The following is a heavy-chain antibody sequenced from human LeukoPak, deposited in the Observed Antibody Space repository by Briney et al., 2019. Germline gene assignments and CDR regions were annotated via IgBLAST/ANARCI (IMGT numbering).Heavy chain of an antibody. D-gene: IGHD2-2*01. Sequence: TLSLTCTVSGGSISSGGYYWSWIRQHPGKGLEWIGYIYYSGSTYYNPSLKSRVTISVDTSKNQFSLKLSSVTAADTAVYYCARDGVGYCSSTSCSENWFDPWGQGTLVTVSS. J-gene: IGHJ5*02. CDR3: ARDGVGYCSSTSCSENWFDP. CDR1: GGSISSGGYY. CDR2: IYYSGST. V-gene: IGHV4-31*03.